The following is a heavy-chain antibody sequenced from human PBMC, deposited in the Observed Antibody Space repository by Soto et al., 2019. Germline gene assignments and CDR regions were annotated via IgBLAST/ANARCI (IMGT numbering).Heavy chain of an antibody. J-gene: IGHJ6*02. V-gene: IGHV3-30-3*01. CDR1: GFTFSSYG. D-gene: IGHD3-3*01. Sequence: QVQLVESGGGVVQPGRSLRLSCVASGFTFSSYGMHWVRQAPGKGLEWVAVISYDGSNEYYPDSVKGRFTISRDNSKNTLYLQMNSLRAEDTAVYYCGRARLRFLEGYYYGMDVWGQGTTVSVSS. CDR3: GRARLRFLEGYYYGMDV. CDR2: ISYDGSNE.